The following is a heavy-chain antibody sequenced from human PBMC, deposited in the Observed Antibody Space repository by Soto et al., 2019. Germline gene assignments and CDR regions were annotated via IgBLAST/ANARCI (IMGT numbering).Heavy chain of an antibody. J-gene: IGHJ6*02. CDR3: AKGRRGYSGSDPGPYYYYGMDV. V-gene: IGHV3-30*18. D-gene: IGHD5-12*01. Sequence: QVQLVESGGGVVQPGRSLRLSCAASGFTFSSYGMHWVRQAPGKGLEWVAVISYDGSNKYYADSVKGRFTISRDNSKNTLYLQMNSLRAEDTAVYYCAKGRRGYSGSDPGPYYYYGMDVWGQGTTVTVSS. CDR1: GFTFSSYG. CDR2: ISYDGSNK.